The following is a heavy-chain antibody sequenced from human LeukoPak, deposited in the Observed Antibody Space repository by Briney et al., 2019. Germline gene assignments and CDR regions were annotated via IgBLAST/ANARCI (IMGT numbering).Heavy chain of an antibody. CDR3: AKAEGYDILTGLDY. Sequence: GRCLRLSCATSGFTFSSYAMSWVRQAPGKGLEWVSGIGASGGSTYYADSVKGRFTISRDNSKNTLYLQMNSLRTEDTAVYYCAKAEGYDILTGLDYWGQGTLVTVSS. CDR1: GFTFSSYA. D-gene: IGHD3-9*01. J-gene: IGHJ4*02. CDR2: IGASGGST. V-gene: IGHV3-23*01.